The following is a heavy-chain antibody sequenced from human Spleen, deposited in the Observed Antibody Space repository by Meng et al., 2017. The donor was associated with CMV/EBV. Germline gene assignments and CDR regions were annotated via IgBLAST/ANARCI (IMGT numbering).Heavy chain of an antibody. J-gene: IGHJ5*02. CDR3: ARDSRETIVVDWFAP. CDR1: GGTLSNYS. Sequence: SVKVSCKASGGTLSNYSISWVRQAPGQGLEWMGRIITLITVANYAQKFQGRITITADKSTGTAYMELRSLRSEDTAVYYCARDSRETIVVDWFAPWGQGTLVTVSS. V-gene: IGHV1-69*04. CDR2: IITLITVA. D-gene: IGHD2-15*01.